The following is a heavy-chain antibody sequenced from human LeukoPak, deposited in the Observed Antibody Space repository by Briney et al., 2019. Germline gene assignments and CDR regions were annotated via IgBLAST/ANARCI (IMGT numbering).Heavy chain of an antibody. CDR1: GYTLTELS. Sequence: ASVMVSCKVSGYTLTELSMHWVRQAPGKGLEWMGGFDPEDGETIYAQKFQGRVTMTEDTSTDTAYMELSSLRSEDTAVYYCATAPRLGDYVWGSYRYTEPPDYWGQGTLVTVSS. V-gene: IGHV1-24*01. CDR2: FDPEDGET. CDR3: ATAPRLGDYVWGSYRYTEPPDY. D-gene: IGHD3-16*02. J-gene: IGHJ4*02.